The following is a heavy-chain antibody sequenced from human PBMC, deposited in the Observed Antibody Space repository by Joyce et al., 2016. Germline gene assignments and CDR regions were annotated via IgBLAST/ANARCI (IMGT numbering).Heavy chain of an antibody. CDR2: TYYRSKWYN. J-gene: IGHJ5*02. CDR3: ARMTSWNAAYYWFDP. Sequence: QVQLQQSGPGLVKPSQMLSLTCVISGDRVSSKSVAWHWIRQSPSRGLEWLGRTYYRSKWYNEYAVSVKSRITINPDTSKNQFSLQLKSVTPDDTAVYYCARMTSWNAAYYWFDPWGQGTLVTVSS. D-gene: IGHD2-2*01. V-gene: IGHV6-1*01. CDR1: GDRVSSKSVA.